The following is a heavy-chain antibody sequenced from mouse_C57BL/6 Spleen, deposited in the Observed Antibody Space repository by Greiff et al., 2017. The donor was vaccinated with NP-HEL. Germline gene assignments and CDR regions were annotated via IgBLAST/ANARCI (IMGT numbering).Heavy chain of an antibody. V-gene: IGHV1-64*01. J-gene: IGHJ2*01. CDR3: ARAGSSPDY. Sequence: VQLQQSGAELVKPGASVKLSCKASGYTFTSYWMHWVKQRPGQGLEWIGMIHPNSGSTNYTEKFKSKVTLTVDKASSTAYMQLSSLTSEDSAVYYCARAGSSPDYWGKGTTLTVSS. CDR2: IHPNSGST. CDR1: GYTFTSYW. D-gene: IGHD1-1*01.